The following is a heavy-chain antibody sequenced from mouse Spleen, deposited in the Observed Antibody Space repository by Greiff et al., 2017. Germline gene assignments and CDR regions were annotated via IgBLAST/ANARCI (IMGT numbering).Heavy chain of an antibody. V-gene: IGHV2-2*02. Sequence: VQLQQSGPGLVQPSQSLSITCTVSGFSLTSYGVHWVRQSPGKGLEWLGVIWSGGSTDYNAAFISRLSISKDNSKSQVFFKMNSLQANDTAIYYCARNGVYYDYDGHYFDYWGQGTTLTVSS. J-gene: IGHJ2*01. D-gene: IGHD2-4*01. CDR2: IWSGGST. CDR3: ARNGVYYDYDGHYFDY. CDR1: GFSLTSYG.